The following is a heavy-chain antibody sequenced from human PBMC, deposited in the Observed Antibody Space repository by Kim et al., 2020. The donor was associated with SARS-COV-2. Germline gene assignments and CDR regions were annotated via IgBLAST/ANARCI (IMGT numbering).Heavy chain of an antibody. CDR1: GFTFDTYA. CDR2: ISGGASNK. Sequence: GGSLRLSCVASGFTFDTYAMRWVRQAPGKGLEWVSVISGGASNKFYADSVRGRFTISRDNSKNMLYLQMNSLRDEDTALYYCAKMVIMDGYNYFYYYAMDVWGQGTTVTVSS. V-gene: IGHV3-23*01. CDR3: AKMVIMDGYNYFYYYAMDV. J-gene: IGHJ6*02. D-gene: IGHD2-21*01.